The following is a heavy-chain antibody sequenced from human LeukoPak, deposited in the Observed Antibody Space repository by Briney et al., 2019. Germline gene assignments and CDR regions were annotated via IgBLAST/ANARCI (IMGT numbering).Heavy chain of an antibody. D-gene: IGHD6-13*01. V-gene: IGHV3-33*01. CDR2: IWYDGSNK. J-gene: IGHJ4*02. CDR1: GFTFSSYG. CDR3: ARGQYSSSWIPDY. Sequence: GGSLILSCAASGFTFSSYGMHWVRQAPGKGLEWVAVIWYDGSNKYYADSVKGRFTISRDNSKNTLYLQMNSLRAEDTAVYYCARGQYSSSWIPDYWGQGTLVTVSS.